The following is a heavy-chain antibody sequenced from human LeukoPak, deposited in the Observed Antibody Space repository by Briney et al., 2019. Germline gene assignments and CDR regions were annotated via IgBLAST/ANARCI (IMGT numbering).Heavy chain of an antibody. J-gene: IGHJ4*02. V-gene: IGHV3-23*01. D-gene: IGHD5-12*01. CDR3: ARGDSYGGYVPGG. CDR1: GFTFSSYA. CDR2: ISGSGGST. Sequence: GGSLRLSCAASGFTFSSYAMSWVRQAPGKGLEWVSAISGSGGSTYYADSVKGRFTISRDNAKNSLYLQMNSLRAEDTAVYYCARGDSYGGYVPGGWGQGTLVTVSS.